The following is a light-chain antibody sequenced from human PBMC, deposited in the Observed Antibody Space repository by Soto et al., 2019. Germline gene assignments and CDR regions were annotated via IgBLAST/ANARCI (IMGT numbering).Light chain of an antibody. CDR3: QLYTNWLAS. CDR1: QTITSN. Sequence: VITHSPATLSVSPGNTVTLSCGANQTITSNLAWYQQKPGQAHRLLIYGASTRATGIPVRFSGSGSGTEFTLTISSLQSEDFVGYYCQLYTNWLASSGGGTKVAI. J-gene: IGKJ4*01. V-gene: IGKV3-15*01. CDR2: GAS.